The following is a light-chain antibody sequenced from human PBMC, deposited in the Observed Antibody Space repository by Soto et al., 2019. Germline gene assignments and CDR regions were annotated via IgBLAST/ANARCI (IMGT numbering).Light chain of an antibody. J-gene: IGKJ5*01. CDR2: GTS. Sequence: EIVLTQPPATLSVSPGARVPLSCRARQSVSSNLAWYQQNPGQAPRLLIHGTSSRATGIPDRFSGSGSGTDFTLTISSLEPEDFAVYYCQQRSNWPPITFGQGTRLEIK. CDR1: QSVSSN. V-gene: IGKV3-11*01. CDR3: QQRSNWPPIT.